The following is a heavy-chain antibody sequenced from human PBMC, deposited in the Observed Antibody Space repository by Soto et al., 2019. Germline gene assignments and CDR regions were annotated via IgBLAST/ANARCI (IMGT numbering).Heavy chain of an antibody. J-gene: IGHJ6*02. Sequence: PVGSLRLSCAASGFTFSSYGMHWVRQAPGKGLEWVAVISYDGSNKYYADSVKGRFTISRDNSKNTLYLQMNSLRAEDTAVYYCAKLLDELHSSSWYDLTEGDYYYGMDVWGQGTTVTVSS. CDR1: GFTFSSYG. CDR3: AKLLDELHSSSWYDLTEGDYYYGMDV. D-gene: IGHD6-13*01. V-gene: IGHV3-30*18. CDR2: ISYDGSNK.